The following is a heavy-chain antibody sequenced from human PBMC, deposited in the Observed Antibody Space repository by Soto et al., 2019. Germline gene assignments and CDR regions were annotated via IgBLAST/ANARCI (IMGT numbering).Heavy chain of an antibody. V-gene: IGHV1-24*01. CDR3: ASGGDASGHHAFDV. D-gene: IGHD6-19*01. CDR2: FDPEDGET. Sequence: GASVKVSCKVSGYTLTELSMHWVRQAPGKGLEWMGGFDPEDGETIYAQKFQGRVTMTEDTSTDTAYLQWSSLKASDTAMYYCASGGDASGHHAFDVWGLGTMVTVSS. J-gene: IGHJ3*01. CDR1: GYTLTELS.